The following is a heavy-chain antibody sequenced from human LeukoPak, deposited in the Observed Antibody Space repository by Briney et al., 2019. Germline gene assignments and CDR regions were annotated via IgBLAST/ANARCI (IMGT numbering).Heavy chain of an antibody. CDR2: IRSKAYGGTT. CDR1: GFTFGDYA. Sequence: GGSLRLSCTASGFTFGDYAMSWSRQAPGKGLEWVGFIRSKAYGGTTEYAASVKGRFTISRDDSKSIAYLQMNSLKTEDTAVYYCTRVDLYAQRGYSLSWFDPWGQGTLVTVSS. V-gene: IGHV3-49*03. D-gene: IGHD5-18*01. CDR3: TRVDLYAQRGYSLSWFDP. J-gene: IGHJ5*02.